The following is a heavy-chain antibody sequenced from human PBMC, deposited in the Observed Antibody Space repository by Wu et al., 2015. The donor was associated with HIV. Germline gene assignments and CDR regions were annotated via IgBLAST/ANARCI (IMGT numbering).Heavy chain of an antibody. CDR3: ARGPDYGDSNSFDP. CDR1: GGTFSSSVINSNYV. J-gene: IGHJ5*02. Sequence: QVQLLQSGTEVKKPGSSVKVSCKASGGTFSSSVINSNYVISWVRQAPGQGLEWMGRILATHGATNYAQKFQGRVTITADESTSTAYMEVSRLTSEDTAIYYCARGPDYGDSNSFDPWARNPGPPSPQ. D-gene: IGHD4-17*01. V-gene: IGHV1-69*11. CDR2: ILATHGAT.